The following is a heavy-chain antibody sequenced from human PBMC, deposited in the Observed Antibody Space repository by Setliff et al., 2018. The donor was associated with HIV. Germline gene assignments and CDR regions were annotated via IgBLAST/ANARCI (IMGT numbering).Heavy chain of an antibody. J-gene: IGHJ3*02. CDR2: ISYDGSKK. D-gene: IGHD6-13*01. Sequence: GGSLRLSCAASGFTFSRYGMHWVRQAPGKGLEWVAFISYDGSKKYDADFVKGRFTISRDNSKNTLYLQMDSLRTEDTAVYYCAKPDAAPVSTIAATGKNALNIWGQGTRVTVSS. CDR1: GFTFSRYG. V-gene: IGHV3-30*18. CDR3: AKPDAAPVSTIAATGKNALNI.